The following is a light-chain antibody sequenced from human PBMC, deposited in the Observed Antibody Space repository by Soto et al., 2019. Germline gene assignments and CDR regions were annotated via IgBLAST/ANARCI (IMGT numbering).Light chain of an antibody. CDR1: HSINNY. J-gene: IGKJ2*01. V-gene: IGKV1-39*01. CDR3: QQSYSTLGT. Sequence: IQMTQSPSSLSASVGDRVIITCRSDHSINNYLNWYQQRPGKVPKLLIYAASTLQSGVPSMFSGSGSGRVFTLTINSLQPEDFATYYCQQSYSTLGTFGRGTRVEI. CDR2: AAS.